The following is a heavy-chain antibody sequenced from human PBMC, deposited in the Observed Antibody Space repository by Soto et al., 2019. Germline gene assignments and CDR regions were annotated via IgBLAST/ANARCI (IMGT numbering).Heavy chain of an antibody. D-gene: IGHD3-3*01. CDR2: ISYDGSNK. CDR3: ARLRFLEWLSYYYGMDV. CDR1: GFTFSSYA. V-gene: IGHV3-30-3*01. Sequence: GGSLRLSCAASGFTFSSYAMHWVRQAPGKGLEWVAVISYDGSNKYYADSVKGRFTISRDNSKNTLYLQMNSLRAEDTAVYYCARLRFLEWLSYYYGMDVWGQGTTVTVSS. J-gene: IGHJ6*02.